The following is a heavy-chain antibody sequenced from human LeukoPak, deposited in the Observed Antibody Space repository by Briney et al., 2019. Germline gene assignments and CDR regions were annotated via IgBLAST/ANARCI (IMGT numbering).Heavy chain of an antibody. CDR3: AKGLGYCSSTSCYPDL. CDR1: GFTFSSYA. D-gene: IGHD2-2*01. Sequence: QPGGSLRLSCAASGFTFSSYAMHWVRQAPGKGLEWVAVISYDGSEKYYADSVMGRFTISRDNSKNTLYLQMNSLRAEDTAVYYCAKGLGYCSSTSCYPDLWGRGTLVTVSS. CDR2: ISYDGSEK. V-gene: IGHV3-30-3*02. J-gene: IGHJ2*01.